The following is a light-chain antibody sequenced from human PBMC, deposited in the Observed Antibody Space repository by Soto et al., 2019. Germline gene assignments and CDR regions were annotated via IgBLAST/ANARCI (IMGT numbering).Light chain of an antibody. V-gene: IGKV1-33*01. CDR2: DAS. CDR1: QDIRSD. Sequence: DIQLTQSPSSLSASVGDRVSITCQASQDIRSDLLWFQQKPGEAPKLLIFDASNLKTGVPSRFSGSGSGTHFTFTISSLQAEDVATYFYQQYENLPLTFGGGTKVVI. CDR3: QQYENLPLT. J-gene: IGKJ4*01.